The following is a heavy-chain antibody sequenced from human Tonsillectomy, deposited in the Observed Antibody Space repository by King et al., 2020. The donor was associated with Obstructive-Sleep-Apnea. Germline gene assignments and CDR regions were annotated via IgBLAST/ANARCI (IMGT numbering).Heavy chain of an antibody. CDR3: VTGVPNYYSDSESSSLGGYFSRKKDLKDWYFDL. CDR1: GGSIIISPNF. Sequence: QLQESGPGLVKPSETLSFSCTVSGGSIIISPNFWGWIRQPPGKGLEWRVGFYYGGRTYYNPSLKSRGTISLDTSKKQFSLNWTSVTAAGTAVYSCVTGVPNYYSDSESSSLGGYFSRKKDLKDWYFDLWGRGTLVTVSS. D-gene: IGHD3-10*01. CDR2: FYYGGRT. J-gene: IGHJ2*01. V-gene: IGHV4-39*07.